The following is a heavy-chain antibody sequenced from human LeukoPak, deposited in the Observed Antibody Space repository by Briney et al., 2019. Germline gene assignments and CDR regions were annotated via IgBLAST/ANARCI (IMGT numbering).Heavy chain of an antibody. CDR3: AIDSNYFGSRPFDS. D-gene: IGHD3-10*01. Sequence: SETLSLTCTFSGGSISSYFWRWIRQPPGKGLEWIGYIYHSGSATYNPSLSSRVTISIDTSKNQFSLKLTSVTAADTAVYDCAIDSNYFGSRPFDSWGQGTLVTVSS. CDR2: IYHSGSA. V-gene: IGHV4-59*12. CDR1: GGSISSYF. J-gene: IGHJ4*02.